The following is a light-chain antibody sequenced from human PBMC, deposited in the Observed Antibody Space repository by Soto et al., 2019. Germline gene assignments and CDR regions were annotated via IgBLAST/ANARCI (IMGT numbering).Light chain of an antibody. J-gene: IGKJ1*01. Sequence: DIQMTQSPSTLSASVGDRVTITCRASQSISSWLAWYQQKPGKAPKLLIYDASSLESGVPSRFSGSGSGTEFTLTISSLQPDDFATYYCKQYATFVQGTKV. CDR3: KQYAT. V-gene: IGKV1-5*01. CDR1: QSISSW. CDR2: DAS.